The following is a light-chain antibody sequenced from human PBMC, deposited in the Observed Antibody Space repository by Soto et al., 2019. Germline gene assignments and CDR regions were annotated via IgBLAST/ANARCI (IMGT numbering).Light chain of an antibody. CDR3: AAWDDSLNGVV. V-gene: IGLV1-44*01. CDR2: SNN. CDR1: SYNIGSNT. Sequence: QSVLTQPPSASGTPGQRVTISCSGSSYNIGSNTVNWYQQLPGTAPKLLIYSNNQRPSGVPDRFSGSKSGTSASLAISGLQSEDEDDYYCAAWDDSLNGVVFGGGTKVTVL. J-gene: IGLJ2*01.